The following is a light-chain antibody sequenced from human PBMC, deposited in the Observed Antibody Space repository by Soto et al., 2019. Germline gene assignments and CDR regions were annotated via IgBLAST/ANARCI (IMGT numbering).Light chain of an antibody. J-gene: IGKJ4*01. CDR3: QQVKTYPVT. CDR1: RDIGSY. V-gene: IGKV1-9*01. Sequence: ILLTQSPSSLSASVGDRVAIACRASRDIGSYLAWYQQKPGKAPKLLIFTSSTLQSGVPSRFSGSGSGTDFPLTISRLQPEDFATYHCQQVKTYPVTFAGGTKVEI. CDR2: TSS.